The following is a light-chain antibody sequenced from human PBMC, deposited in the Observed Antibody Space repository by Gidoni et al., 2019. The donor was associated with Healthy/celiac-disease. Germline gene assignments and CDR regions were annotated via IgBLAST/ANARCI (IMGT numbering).Light chain of an antibody. CDR2: GAS. J-gene: IGKJ3*01. CDR3: QQYNNWPPRYT. CDR1: QSVSSN. Sequence: EILMTQSPATLSVSPGERATLSCRASQSVSSNLAWYQQKPAQAPRLLIYGASTRATGIPARFSGRGSGTEFTLTISSLQSEDFAVYYCQQYNNWPPRYTFGPGTKVDIK. V-gene: IGKV3-15*01.